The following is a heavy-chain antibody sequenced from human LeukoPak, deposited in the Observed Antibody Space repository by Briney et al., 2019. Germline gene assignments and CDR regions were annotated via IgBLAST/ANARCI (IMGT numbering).Heavy chain of an antibody. D-gene: IGHD3-3*01. J-gene: IGHJ4*02. CDR1: GGSISSGGYY. CDR2: IYYSGST. CDR3: ARVPTMYYDFWSGYLPPYYFDY. V-gene: IGHV4-31*11. Sequence: SETLSLTCAVSGGSISSGGYYWSWIRQHPGKGLEWIGYIYYSGSTYYNPSLKSRVTISVDTSKNQFSLKLGSVTAADTAVYYCARVPTMYYDFWSGYLPPYYFDYWGQGTLVTVSS.